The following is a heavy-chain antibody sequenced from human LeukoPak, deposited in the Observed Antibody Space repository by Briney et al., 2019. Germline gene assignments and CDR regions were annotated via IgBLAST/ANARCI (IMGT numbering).Heavy chain of an antibody. D-gene: IGHD7-27*01. Sequence: SVKVSCKASGYTFTCYYMHWVRQAPGQGLEWMGGIIPIFGTANYAQKFQGRVTITADESTSTAYMELSSLRSEDTAVYYCARALKLGINAFDIWGQGTMVTVSS. CDR1: GYTFTCYY. CDR3: ARALKLGINAFDI. V-gene: IGHV1-69*13. CDR2: IIPIFGTA. J-gene: IGHJ3*02.